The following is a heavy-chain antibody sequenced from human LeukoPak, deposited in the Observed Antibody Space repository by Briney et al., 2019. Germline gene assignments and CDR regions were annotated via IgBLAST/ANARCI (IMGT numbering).Heavy chain of an antibody. CDR3: AKAHSYGTRRNY. J-gene: IGHJ4*02. D-gene: IGHD5-18*01. CDR2: ISGSGGST. V-gene: IGHV3-23*01. Sequence: PGGSLRLXCAASGFTFSSYAMSWVRQAPGKGLEWVSAISGSGGSTYYADSVKGRFTISRDNSKNTLYLQMNSLRAEDTAVYYCAKAHSYGTRRNYWGQGTLVTVSS. CDR1: GFTFSSYA.